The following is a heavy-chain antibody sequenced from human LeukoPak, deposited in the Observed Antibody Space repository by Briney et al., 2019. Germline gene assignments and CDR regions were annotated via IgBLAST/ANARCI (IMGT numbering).Heavy chain of an antibody. V-gene: IGHV3-23*01. CDR3: ARDLDWGAFDA. D-gene: IGHD3-9*01. J-gene: IGHJ5*02. CDR1: GFTFSSSV. CDR2: ISPSGSIS. Sequence: PGGSLRLSCAASGFTFSSSVMSWVRQAPGKGLEWVSGISPSGSISYYADSVKGRFTISRDNSKNTVSLQMNSLRAEDTALYYCARDLDWGAFDAWGQGTLVTVSS.